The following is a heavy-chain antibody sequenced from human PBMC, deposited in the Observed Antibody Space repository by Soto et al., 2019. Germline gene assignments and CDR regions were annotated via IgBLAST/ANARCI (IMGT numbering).Heavy chain of an antibody. CDR2: INTSGGST. D-gene: IGHD6-13*01. CDR3: AIESLYSSSWPDYYYYGMDV. CDR1: GYTFTSCY. V-gene: IGHV1-46*01. J-gene: IGHJ6*02. Sequence: ASVKVSCKASGYTFTSCYMHWVRQAPGQGLEWMGIINTSGGSTSYAQKFQGRVTMTRDTSKRTVYMELSSLRSDDTAVYYCAIESLYSSSWPDYYYYGMDVWGQVTTVTVSS.